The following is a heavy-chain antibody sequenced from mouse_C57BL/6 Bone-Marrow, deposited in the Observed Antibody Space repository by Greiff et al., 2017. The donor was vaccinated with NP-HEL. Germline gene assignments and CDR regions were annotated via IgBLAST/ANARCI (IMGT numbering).Heavy chain of an antibody. J-gene: IGHJ1*03. CDR1: GYAFSSFW. CDR3: ASSRDYYGRSYWYIDF. CDR2: IYPGDGDT. D-gene: IGHD1-1*01. Sequence: VQLQQSGAELVKPGASVTISCKASGYAFSSFWTNWVKRRPGKGLEWIGHIYPGDGDTTYNGKFKGKATLTADKSSSPAYMQLISLPSEDSAVYFCASSRDYYGRSYWYIDFWGKGTTVTVSS. V-gene: IGHV1-80*01.